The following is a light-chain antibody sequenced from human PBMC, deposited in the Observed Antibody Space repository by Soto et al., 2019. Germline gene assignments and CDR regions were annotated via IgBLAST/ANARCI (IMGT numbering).Light chain of an antibody. V-gene: IGKV3-11*01. CDR1: QNVGTH. Sequence: EIVLTQSPVTLSLSPGERATLSCRASQNVGTHLAWLQQKPGQAPRLLIYDASNRATGIPARFSGSGSGTDFTLTISSLEPEDFAVYYCQQRSNWPPWTFGQGTKVDIK. CDR2: DAS. CDR3: QQRSNWPPWT. J-gene: IGKJ1*01.